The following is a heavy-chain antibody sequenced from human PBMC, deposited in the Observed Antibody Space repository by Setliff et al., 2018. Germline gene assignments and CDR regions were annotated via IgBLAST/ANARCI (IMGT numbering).Heavy chain of an antibody. J-gene: IGHJ6*03. CDR2: ISGSGGST. CDR3: TRERSEDFWSGYPYYYYMDV. V-gene: IGHV3-23*01. CDR1: GFTFNNYA. Sequence: GGSLRLSCAASGFTFNNYAMSWVRQAPGKGLEWVSAISGSGGSTYYADSVKGRFTISRDNSKNTLYLQMNSLKTEDTVVYYCTRERSEDFWSGYPYYYYMDVWGKGTTVTVSS. D-gene: IGHD3-3*01.